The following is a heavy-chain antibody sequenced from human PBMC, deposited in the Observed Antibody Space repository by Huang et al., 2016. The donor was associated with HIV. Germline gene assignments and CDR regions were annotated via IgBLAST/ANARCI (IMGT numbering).Heavy chain of an antibody. V-gene: IGHV4-59*11. J-gene: IGHJ4*02. D-gene: IGHD3-3*01. CDR3: ARDHHDFWRGYRRMYFFDH. CDR1: GGSISTHY. Sequence: QVQLQESGPGLVKPSETLYLTCTVSGGSISTHYWSWLRQPPGKGLEWFGCIDYSGSTNYSPSLKSRVTILRDTAKNQFSLRVNSVTAADTAMYYCARDHHDFWRGYRRMYFFDHWGQGTLVTVSS. CDR2: IDYSGST.